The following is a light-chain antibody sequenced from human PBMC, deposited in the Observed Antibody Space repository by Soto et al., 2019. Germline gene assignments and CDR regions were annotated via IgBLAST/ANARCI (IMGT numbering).Light chain of an antibody. J-gene: IGKJ1*01. CDR1: QSVSSY. CDR3: QQRSNWPPM. CDR2: DAS. Sequence: EIVLTQSPATLSLSPGERATLSCRASQSVSSYLACYQQKPGQAPRLLIYDASNRATGIPARFSGSGSGTDFTLTISSLEPEDFAVYYCQQRSNWPPMFGQGTKVETK. V-gene: IGKV3-11*01.